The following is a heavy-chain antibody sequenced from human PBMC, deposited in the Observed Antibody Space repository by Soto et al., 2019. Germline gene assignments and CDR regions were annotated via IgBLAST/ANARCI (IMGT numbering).Heavy chain of an antibody. CDR3: ARGPFLEWLQCFDY. V-gene: IGHV1-69*12. J-gene: IGHJ4*02. CDR2: IIPIFGTA. CDR1: GGTFSSYA. D-gene: IGHD3-3*01. Sequence: QVQLVQSGAEVKKPGSSVKVSCKASGGTFSSYAISWVRQAPGQGLEWMGGIIPIFGTANYAQKFQGRVTITADESTSTAYMELSSLRSEDTAVYYCARGPFLEWLQCFDYWGQGTLVTVSS.